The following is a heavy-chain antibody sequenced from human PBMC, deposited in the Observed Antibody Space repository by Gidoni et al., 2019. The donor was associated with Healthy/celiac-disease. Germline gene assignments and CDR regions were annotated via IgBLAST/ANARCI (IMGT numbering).Heavy chain of an antibody. V-gene: IGHV4-31*03. CDR3: ARGWVVVVPAAIRGESWFDP. D-gene: IGHD2-2*02. CDR1: GGSISSGGYS. Sequence: QVQLQESGPGLVKPSQTLSLTCTVSGGSISSGGYSWSWIRQHPGKGLEWIGYIYYSGSTYYNPSLKSRVTISVDTSKNQFSLKLSSVTAADTAVYYCARGWVVVVPAAIRGESWFDPWGQGTLVTVSS. J-gene: IGHJ5*02. CDR2: IYYSGST.